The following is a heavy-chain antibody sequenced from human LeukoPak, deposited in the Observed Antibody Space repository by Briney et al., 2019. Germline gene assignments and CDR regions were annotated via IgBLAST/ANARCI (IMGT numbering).Heavy chain of an antibody. CDR3: ARGGTVLRPNSPYDY. J-gene: IGHJ4*02. D-gene: IGHD4-17*01. Sequence: ASVKVSCKASGYTFSSYGFSWVRQAPGQGLEWMGWISTYNDNTIYAQKFQGRVTMTRDTSTSTVYMELSSLRSDDTAVYYCARGGTVLRPNSPYDYWGQGTLVTVSS. CDR2: ISTYNDNT. V-gene: IGHV1-18*01. CDR1: GYTFSSYG.